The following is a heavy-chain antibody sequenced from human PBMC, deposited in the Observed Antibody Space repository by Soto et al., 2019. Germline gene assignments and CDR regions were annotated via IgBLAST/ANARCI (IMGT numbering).Heavy chain of an antibody. Sequence: GGSLRLSCAASGFTFSTYWMHWVRQAPGKGLVWVSRINSDGSSTYYADSVKGRFTISRDNSKNTLYLQMNSLRAEDTAVYYCAKSPGGYYSFDIWGQGTTVTVS. CDR3: AKSPGGYYSFDI. CDR1: GFTFSTYW. V-gene: IGHV3-74*01. D-gene: IGHD3-3*01. CDR2: INSDGSST. J-gene: IGHJ3*02.